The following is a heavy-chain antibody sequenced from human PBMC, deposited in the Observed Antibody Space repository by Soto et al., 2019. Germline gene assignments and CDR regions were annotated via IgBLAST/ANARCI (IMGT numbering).Heavy chain of an antibody. CDR2: ISWNSGSI. CDR3: VKDKWYNNTWYLDY. Sequence: EVQLVESGGTLVEPGRSLRLSCAASGFTFDDYAMHWVRQAPGKGLEWVASISWNSGSIGYADSVKGRFTISRDNAKKSLSPQIHSPTPEETALYYCVKDKWYNNTWYLDYWGQGTLVTVSS. J-gene: IGHJ4*02. CDR1: GFTFDDYA. V-gene: IGHV3-9*01. D-gene: IGHD6-13*01.